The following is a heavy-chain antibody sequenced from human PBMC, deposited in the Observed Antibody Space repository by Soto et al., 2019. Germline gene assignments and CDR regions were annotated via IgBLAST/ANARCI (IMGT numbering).Heavy chain of an antibody. D-gene: IGHD1-1*01. J-gene: IGHJ4*02. V-gene: IGHV4-4*02. CDR1: GDSISNNKW. Sequence: SETLSLTCSVSGDSISNNKWWSWVRQPPGKGLEWIGEMHHSGSIHYNASLKSRATLSVDKSRNQFSQQLTSVTAADKALYFCAGHDNRTLGSKSLVSGARGTLVTVSS. CDR2: MHHSGSI. CDR3: AGHDNRTLGSKSLVS.